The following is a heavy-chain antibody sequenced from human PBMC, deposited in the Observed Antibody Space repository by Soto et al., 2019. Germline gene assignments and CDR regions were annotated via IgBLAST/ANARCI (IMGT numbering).Heavy chain of an antibody. Sequence: AGGSLRHSRAGSGFTVSSNYMSWVPQAPRKGPEWVSLIYTGDSTFYADPVRGRFTISRDNSKNTLYLQMNSLRVEDTAVYYCAKVGDGYCSCTSCLFHFDYWGQVTLVTVSS. J-gene: IGHJ4*02. CDR3: AKVGDGYCSCTSCLFHFDY. CDR2: IYTGDST. D-gene: IGHD2-2*01. V-gene: IGHV3-66*01. CDR1: GFTVSSNY.